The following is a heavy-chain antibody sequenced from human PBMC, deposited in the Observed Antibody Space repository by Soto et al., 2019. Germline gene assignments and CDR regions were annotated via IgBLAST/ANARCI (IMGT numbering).Heavy chain of an antibody. CDR1: GGTFSSYP. V-gene: IGHV1-69*01. CDR2: IIPLFGTA. CDR3: ARGGNSDYYYGMNV. Sequence: QGQLVQAGGDVKKPGASVKVSCKASGGTFSSYPISWVRQAPGQGLECMGGIIPLFGTADYAQKFQGRVTFTADESTSTAYMELSSLRSEDTAVYYCARGGNSDYYYGMNVWGQGTTVTVSS. J-gene: IGHJ6*02. D-gene: IGHD2-21*02.